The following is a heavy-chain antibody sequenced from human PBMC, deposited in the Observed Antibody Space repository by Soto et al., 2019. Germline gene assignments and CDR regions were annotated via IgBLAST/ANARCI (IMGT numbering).Heavy chain of an antibody. CDR2: ISAYNGNT. J-gene: IGHJ6*02. Sequence: ASVKVSCKASGYTFTSYGISWVRQAPGQGLEWMGWISAYNGNTNYAQKLQGRVTMTTDTSASTAYMELRSLRSDDTAVYYCARDPGSGSYYYYYYYGMDVWGQGTTVTVSS. CDR3: ARDPGSGSYYYYYYYGMDV. V-gene: IGHV1-18*01. D-gene: IGHD1-26*01. CDR1: GYTFTSYG.